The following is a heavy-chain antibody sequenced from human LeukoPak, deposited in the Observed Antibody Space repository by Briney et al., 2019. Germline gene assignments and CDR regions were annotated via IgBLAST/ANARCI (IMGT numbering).Heavy chain of an antibody. CDR2: IIPIFGTA. CDR3: ARGEYYIGGITMVRGVPLFDY. D-gene: IGHD3-10*01. CDR1: GGTFSSYA. V-gene: IGHV1-69*13. Sequence: EASVKVSCKASGGTFSSYAISWVRQAPGQGLEWMGGIIPIFGTANYAQKFQGRVTITADESTSTAYMELSSLRSEDTVVYYCARGEYYIGGITMVRGVPLFDYWGQGTLVTVSS. J-gene: IGHJ4*02.